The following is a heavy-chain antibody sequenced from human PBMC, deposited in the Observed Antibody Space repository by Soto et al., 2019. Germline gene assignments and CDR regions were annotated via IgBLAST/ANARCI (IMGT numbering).Heavy chain of an antibody. CDR3: ARGPLRFLAKVDY. CDR1: GGSISFSTFY. Sequence: PSETLSLTCTVSGGSISFSTFYWGWIRQPPGKGLEWIGSIYYTGSTYYNPSLKSRVTISVDTSKNQFSLKLSSVTAADTAVYYCARGPLRFLAKVDYWGQGTLVTVSS. CDR2: IYYTGST. V-gene: IGHV4-39*07. D-gene: IGHD3-3*01. J-gene: IGHJ4*02.